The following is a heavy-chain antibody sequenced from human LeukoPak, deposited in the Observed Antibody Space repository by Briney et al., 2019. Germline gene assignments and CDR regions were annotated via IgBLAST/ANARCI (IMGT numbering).Heavy chain of an antibody. V-gene: IGHV4-4*07. J-gene: IGHJ2*01. CDR1: GGSISSYY. CDR2: IYTSGST. Sequence: SETLSLTCTVSGGSISSYYWSWIRQPAGKGLEWIGRIYTSGSTNYNPSLKSRVTMSVDTSKNQFSLKLSSVTAAGTAVYYCARPHPPTVTTPYWYFDLWGRGTLVTVSS. D-gene: IGHD4-17*01. CDR3: ARPHPPTVTTPYWYFDL.